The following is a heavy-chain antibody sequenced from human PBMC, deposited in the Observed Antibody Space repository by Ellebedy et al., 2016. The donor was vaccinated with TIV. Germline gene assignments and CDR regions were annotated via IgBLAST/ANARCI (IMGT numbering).Heavy chain of an antibody. D-gene: IGHD1-26*01. V-gene: IGHV1-18*01. CDR3: ARGASWALLDQDFGGEDY. CDR1: GYSFTTYG. J-gene: IGHJ4*02. CDR2: ISAGTGET. Sequence: ASVKVSXXASGYSFTTYGIIWVREAPGQGLEWMGWISAGTGETKFAQKLQDRFTMTTDTSTSTAYMELRSLRSDDTAVYYCARGASWALLDQDFGGEDYWGQGTLVTVSS.